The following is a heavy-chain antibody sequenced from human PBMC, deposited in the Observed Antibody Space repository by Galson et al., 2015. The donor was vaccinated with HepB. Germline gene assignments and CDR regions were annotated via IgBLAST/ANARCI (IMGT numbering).Heavy chain of an antibody. J-gene: IGHJ4*02. V-gene: IGHV3-15*01. CDR3: TSFRIGY. CDR2: IRGKNDGGTT. Sequence: SLRLSCAASGFTFSTAWMFWVRQPPGKGLEWVGHIRGKNDGGTTDYPAPVKDRFTISRDDLKNTLYLQINNLKTGDTAVYYCTSFRIGYWGQGALVTVSS. CDR1: GFTFSTAW.